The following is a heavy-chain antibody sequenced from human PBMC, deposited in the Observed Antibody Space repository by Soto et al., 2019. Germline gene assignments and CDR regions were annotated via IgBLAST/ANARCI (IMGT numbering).Heavy chain of an antibody. CDR3: ARDKRDLRFLEWWYYFDY. V-gene: IGHV3-30-3*01. CDR2: ISYDGSNK. J-gene: IGHJ4*02. D-gene: IGHD3-3*01. Sequence: QVQLVESGGGVVQPGRSLRLSCAASGFTFSSSAMHWVRQAPGKGLEWVAVISYDGSNKYYADSVKGRFTISRDNSKNTLYLQMDSVRAEDTAGYYGARDKRDLRFLEWWYYFDYWGQGTLVTVSS. CDR1: GFTFSSSA.